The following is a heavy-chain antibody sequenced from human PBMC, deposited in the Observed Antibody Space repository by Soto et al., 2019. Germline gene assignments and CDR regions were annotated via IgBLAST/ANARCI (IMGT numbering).Heavy chain of an antibody. CDR1: GGTFSSYT. CDR3: ARGVHDYGDYDYFDY. Sequence: GASVKVSCKASGGTFSSYTISWVRQAPGQGLEWMGRIIPILGIANYAQKFQGRVTITADKSTSTAYMELSSLRSEDTAVYYCARGVHDYGDYDYFDYWGQGTLVTVSS. V-gene: IGHV1-69*02. J-gene: IGHJ4*02. CDR2: IIPILGIA. D-gene: IGHD4-17*01.